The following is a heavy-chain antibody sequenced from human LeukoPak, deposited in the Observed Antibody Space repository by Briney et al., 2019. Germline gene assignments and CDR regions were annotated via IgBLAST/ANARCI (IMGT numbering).Heavy chain of an antibody. CDR1: GFTFSSYW. CDR2: IKQDGSEK. CDR3: ARDPALWFGELYYYYYMDV. D-gene: IGHD3-10*01. Sequence: GGSLRLSCAASGFTFSSYWMSWVRQAPGKGLEWVANIKQDGSEKYYVDSVKGRFTISRDNAKNSLYLQMNSLRAGDTAVYYCARDPALWFGELYYYYYMDVWGKGTTVTVSS. J-gene: IGHJ6*03. V-gene: IGHV3-7*01.